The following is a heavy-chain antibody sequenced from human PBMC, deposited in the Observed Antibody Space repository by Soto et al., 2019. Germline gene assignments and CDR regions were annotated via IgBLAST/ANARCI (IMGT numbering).Heavy chain of an antibody. Sequence: QVQLVESGGGVVQPGRSLRLSCAASGFTFSSYAMHWVRQAPGKGLEWVAVISYDGSNKYYADSVKGRFTISRDNSKNTLYLQMNSLIAEDTAVYYCARDPTSQFFGVVHNWFDPWGQGTLVTVSS. CDR1: GFTFSSYA. V-gene: IGHV3-30-3*01. CDR2: ISYDGSNK. D-gene: IGHD3-3*01. CDR3: ARDPTSQFFGVVHNWFDP. J-gene: IGHJ5*02.